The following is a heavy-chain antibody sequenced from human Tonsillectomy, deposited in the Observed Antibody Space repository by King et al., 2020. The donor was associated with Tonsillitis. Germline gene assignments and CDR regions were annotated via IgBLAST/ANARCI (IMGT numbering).Heavy chain of an antibody. CDR1: GYTFTDYY. CDR3: ARGLSYYYILTGYFDF. Sequence: VQLVQSGAEVKKPGASVKVSCKASGYTFTDYYMHWLRQAPGQGLEWMGWINPNTGGTNHAQKFQGRVTMARDTSISTAYMELIRLRSDDTAVYYCARGLSYYYILTGYFDFWGQGTLVTVSS. V-gene: IGHV1-2*02. D-gene: IGHD3-9*01. CDR2: INPNTGGT. J-gene: IGHJ4*02.